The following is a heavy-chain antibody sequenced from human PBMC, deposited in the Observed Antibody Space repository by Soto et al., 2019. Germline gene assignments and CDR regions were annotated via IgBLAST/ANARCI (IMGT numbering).Heavy chain of an antibody. CDR2: IVVGSGNT. Sequence: GASVKVSCKASGFTFTSSAVQWVRQARGQRLEWIGWIVVGSGNTNYAQKFQERVTITRDMSTSTAYMELSSLRSEDTAVYYCARDGILVVPAATDYWGQGTLVSVSS. V-gene: IGHV1-58*01. J-gene: IGHJ4*02. D-gene: IGHD2-2*01. CDR1: GFTFTSSA. CDR3: ARDGILVVPAATDY.